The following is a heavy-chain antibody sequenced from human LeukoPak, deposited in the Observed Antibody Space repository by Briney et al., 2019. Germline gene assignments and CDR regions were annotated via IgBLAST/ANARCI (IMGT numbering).Heavy chain of an antibody. V-gene: IGHV3-30-3*01. Sequence: GGSLRLSCAASGFTFSSYAMHWVRQAPGKGLEWVAVISYDGSNKYYADSVKGRFTISRDNSKNTLYLQMNSLRAEDTAVYYCARDLPLWFGELLLYPDYWGQGTLVTVSS. J-gene: IGHJ4*02. CDR3: ARDLPLWFGELLLYPDY. CDR1: GFTFSSYA. D-gene: IGHD3-10*01. CDR2: ISYDGSNK.